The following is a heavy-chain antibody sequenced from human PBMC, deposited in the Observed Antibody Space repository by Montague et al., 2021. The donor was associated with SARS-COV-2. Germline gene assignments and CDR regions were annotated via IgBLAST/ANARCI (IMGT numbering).Heavy chain of an antibody. J-gene: IGHJ4*02. D-gene: IGHD3-10*01. V-gene: IGHV4-34*01. CDR3: ARGARQGYGFRLGSFDY. CDR1: DGSFSGHY. Sequence: SETLSLTCAVYDGSFSGHYWNWIRQPPGKGLEWIGEINHSGSTNNNPSLKSRVTMSVDTSKNQFSLKLSSVTAADTAVYYCARGARQGYGFRLGSFDYWGQGTLVTVSS. CDR2: INHSGST.